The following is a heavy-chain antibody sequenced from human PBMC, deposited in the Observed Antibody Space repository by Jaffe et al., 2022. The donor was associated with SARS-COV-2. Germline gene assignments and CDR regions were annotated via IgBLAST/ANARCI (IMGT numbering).Heavy chain of an antibody. J-gene: IGHJ4*02. Sequence: QVQLVESGGGVVQPGRSLRLSCAASGFTFSSYAMHWVRQAPGKGLEWVAVISYDGSNKYYADSVKGRFTISRDNSKNTLYLQMNSLRAEDTAVYYCAPSGKYVWGSYGYRYFDYWGQGTLVTVSS. D-gene: IGHD3-16*02. CDR2: ISYDGSNK. CDR3: APSGKYVWGSYGYRYFDY. CDR1: GFTFSSYA. V-gene: IGHV3-30*04.